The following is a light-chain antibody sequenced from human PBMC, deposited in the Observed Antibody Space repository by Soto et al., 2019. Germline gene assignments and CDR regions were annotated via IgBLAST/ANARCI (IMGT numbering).Light chain of an antibody. CDR1: SSDVGAYSY. Sequence: QSVLTQPASVSGSPGQSITISCTGTSSDVGAYSYVSWYQQHPGKAPKLLIYEVTTRPSGVSTRFSGSKSGNTASLTISGLQAEDEADYHCRSYSSSGTLFVFGTGTKATV. CDR2: EVT. CDR3: RSYSSSGTLFV. J-gene: IGLJ1*01. V-gene: IGLV2-14*01.